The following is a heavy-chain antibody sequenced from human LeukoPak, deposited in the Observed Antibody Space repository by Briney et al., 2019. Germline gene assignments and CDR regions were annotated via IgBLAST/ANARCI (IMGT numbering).Heavy chain of an antibody. CDR1: GFTFSSYA. Sequence: GGSLRLSCAASGFTFSSYAMSWVRQAPGKGLEWVSSISSSSSYIYYADSVKGRFTISRDNAKNSLYLQMNSLRAEDTAVYYCARMYSSSWPNWGQGTLVTVSS. J-gene: IGHJ4*02. CDR2: ISSSSSYI. D-gene: IGHD6-13*01. CDR3: ARMYSSSWPN. V-gene: IGHV3-21*01.